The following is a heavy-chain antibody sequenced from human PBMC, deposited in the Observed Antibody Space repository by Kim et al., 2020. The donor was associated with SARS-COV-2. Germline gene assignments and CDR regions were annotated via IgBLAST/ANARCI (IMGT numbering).Heavy chain of an antibody. CDR3: AKYGGLFPRNWNYLYDASDI. CDR2: VSGSGDST. V-gene: IGHV3-23*01. D-gene: IGHD1-7*01. Sequence: GGSLRLSCAASGFTFSSFALSWVRQAPGKGLEWVSAVSGSGDSTYYADSVKGRFTISRDNSKNTLYLQMNSLRAEDTAVYYCAKYGGLFPRNWNYLYDASDIWGQGTMVTVSS. J-gene: IGHJ3*02. CDR1: GFTFSSFA.